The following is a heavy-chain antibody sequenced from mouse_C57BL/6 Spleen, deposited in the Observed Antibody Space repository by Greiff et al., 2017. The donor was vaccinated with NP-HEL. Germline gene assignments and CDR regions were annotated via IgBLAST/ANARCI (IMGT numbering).Heavy chain of an antibody. CDR3: ARDGTGTLDY. V-gene: IGHV1-52*01. CDR1: GYTFTSYW. Sequence: VQLQQPGAELVRPGSSVKLSCKASGYTFTSYWMHWVKQRPIQGLEWIGNIDPSDSETHYNQKFKDKATLTVDKSSSTAYMQLSCLTSEDSAVYYCARDGTGTLDYWGQGTTLTVSS. J-gene: IGHJ2*01. D-gene: IGHD4-1*01. CDR2: IDPSDSET.